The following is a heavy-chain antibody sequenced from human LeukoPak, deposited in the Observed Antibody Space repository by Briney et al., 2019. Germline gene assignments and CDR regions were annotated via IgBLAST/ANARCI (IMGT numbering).Heavy chain of an antibody. D-gene: IGHD3-3*01. CDR1: GGSIGTTHW. CDR3: ASWSTRFPSY. J-gene: IGHJ4*02. Sequence: SETLSLTCAVSGGSIGTTHWWSWVRQPPEKGLEWIGEIFHSGATNYRPSLRSRVTISLDKSKNQFSLKLSSVTAADTAVYYCASWSTRFPSYWGQGTLVIVSS. V-gene: IGHV4-4*02. CDR2: IFHSGAT.